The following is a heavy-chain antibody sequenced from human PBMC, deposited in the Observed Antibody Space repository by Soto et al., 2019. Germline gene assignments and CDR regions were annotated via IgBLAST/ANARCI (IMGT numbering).Heavy chain of an antibody. J-gene: IGHJ3*02. CDR1: GFTFSSYD. V-gene: IGHV3-13*01. CDR2: IGTAGDT. D-gene: IGHD6-13*01. CDR3: ARESTQQLDPGAFDI. Sequence: HPGGSLRPSCAASGFTFSSYDMHWVRQATGKGLEWVSAIGTAGDTYYPGSVKGRFTISRENAKNSLYLQMNSLRAGDTAVYYCARESTQQLDPGAFDIWGQGTMVTVSS.